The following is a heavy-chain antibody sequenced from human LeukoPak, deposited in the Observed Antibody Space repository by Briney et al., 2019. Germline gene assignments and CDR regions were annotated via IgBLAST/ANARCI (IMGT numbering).Heavy chain of an antibody. CDR1: GFTFSGYW. D-gene: IGHD6-19*01. CDR2: INSDGSST. J-gene: IGHJ6*02. V-gene: IGHV3-74*01. Sequence: QPGGSLRLSCAASGFTFSGYWMHWVRQAPGKGLVWVSRINSDGSSTSYADSVKGRFTISRDNAKNTLYLQMNSLRAEDTAVYYCASADIAVAGTVNYYYGMDVWGQGTTVTVSS. CDR3: ASADIAVAGTVNYYYGMDV.